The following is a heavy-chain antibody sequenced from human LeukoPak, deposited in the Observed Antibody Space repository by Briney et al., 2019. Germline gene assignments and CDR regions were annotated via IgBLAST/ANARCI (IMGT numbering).Heavy chain of an antibody. CDR1: GYSFTTYW. V-gene: IGHV5-51*01. J-gene: IGHJ4*02. CDR2: IYPGDSDT. Sequence: GESLKISCKVSGYSFTTYWIAWVRQMPGKGLEWMGIIYPGDSDTRYSPSFQGQVTISADKSISTAYLQWTGLKASDTAMYYCARRYTVTGAYFDYWGQGTLVTVSS. CDR3: ARRYTVTGAYFDY. D-gene: IGHD4-17*01.